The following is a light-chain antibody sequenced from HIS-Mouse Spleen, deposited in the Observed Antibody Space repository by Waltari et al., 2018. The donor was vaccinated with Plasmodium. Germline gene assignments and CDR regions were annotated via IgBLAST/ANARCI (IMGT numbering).Light chain of an antibody. CDR2: EVS. Sequence: TISCTGTSSDVGGYNYVSWYQQHPGKAPKLMIYEVSNRPSGVSNRFSGSKSGNTASLTISGLQAEDEADYYCSSYTSSSTLDVFGTGTKVTVL. CDR1: SSDVGGYNY. V-gene: IGLV2-14*01. J-gene: IGLJ1*01. CDR3: SSYTSSSTLDV.